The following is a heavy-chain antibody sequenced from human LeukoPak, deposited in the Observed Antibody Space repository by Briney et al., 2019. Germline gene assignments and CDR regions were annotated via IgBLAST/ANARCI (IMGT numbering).Heavy chain of an antibody. J-gene: IGHJ3*02. D-gene: IGHD6-19*01. V-gene: IGHV3-73*01. CDR1: GFTFSGSA. CDR2: IRSKANNYAT. Sequence: GGSLRLSCAASGFTFSGSAMHWVRQASGKGLEWVGRIRSKANNYATVYAASVKDRFTISRDDSRNTAYLQMNSLRAEDTAVYYCAKVLGSGWPHDAFDIWGQGAMVTVSS. CDR3: AKVLGSGWPHDAFDI.